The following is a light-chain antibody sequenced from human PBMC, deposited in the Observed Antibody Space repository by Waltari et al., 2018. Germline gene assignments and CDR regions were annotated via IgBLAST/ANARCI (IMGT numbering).Light chain of an antibody. Sequence: QSALTQPPSASGSPGQSVTISCTGTSSDVGAYYYVSWYQQYPDKAPKLMIYEVTKRPSGVPDRFSGSKSGNTASLTVSGLQAEDEADYYCISYAGNNKYVLGAGTKVTVL. CDR2: EVT. CDR1: SSDVGAYYY. V-gene: IGLV2-8*01. CDR3: ISYAGNNKYV. J-gene: IGLJ1*01.